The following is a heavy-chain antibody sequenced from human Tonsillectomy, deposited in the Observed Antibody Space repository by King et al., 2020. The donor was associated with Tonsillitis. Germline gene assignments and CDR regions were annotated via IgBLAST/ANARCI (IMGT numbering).Heavy chain of an antibody. D-gene: IGHD6-19*01. Sequence: VQLVESGGGVVQPGRSLRLSCAASGFTFSSYGMHWVRQAPGKGLEWVAVISSDGNNKYNAGSVKGRFTISRDNSNNTLYLQMNSLRGEDTAVYYCAKGHSSGWFYFDSWGQGTLVTVSS. CDR2: ISSDGNNK. CDR1: GFTFSSYG. CDR3: AKGHSSGWFYFDS. V-gene: IGHV3-30*18. J-gene: IGHJ4*02.